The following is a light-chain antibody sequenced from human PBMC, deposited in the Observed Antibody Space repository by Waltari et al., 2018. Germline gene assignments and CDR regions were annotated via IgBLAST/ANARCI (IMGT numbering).Light chain of an antibody. Sequence: SALPQPASVSGSPGQSITIYCTGTSSDVGRYEYVSWYQQHPGKAPKLIIYDVSKRPSGVSNRFSGSTSGYTASLTISGLQSEDEADYYCCSYTTTDTYVFGSGTKDTVL. CDR3: CSYTTTDTYV. J-gene: IGLJ1*01. CDR1: SSDVGRYEY. CDR2: DVS. V-gene: IGLV2-14*03.